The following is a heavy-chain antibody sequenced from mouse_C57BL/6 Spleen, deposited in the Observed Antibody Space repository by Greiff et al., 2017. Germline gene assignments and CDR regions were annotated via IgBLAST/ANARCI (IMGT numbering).Heavy chain of an antibody. CDR3: ARSGGGNYPFDY. Sequence: QVQLKQSGPELVKPGASVKISCKASGYSFTSYYIHWVKQRPGQGLEWIGWIYPGSGNTKYNEKFKGKATLTADTSSSTAYMQLSSLTSEDSAVYYCARSGGGNYPFDYWGQGTTLTVSS. D-gene: IGHD2-1*01. V-gene: IGHV1-66*01. CDR2: IYPGSGNT. CDR1: GYSFTSYY. J-gene: IGHJ2*01.